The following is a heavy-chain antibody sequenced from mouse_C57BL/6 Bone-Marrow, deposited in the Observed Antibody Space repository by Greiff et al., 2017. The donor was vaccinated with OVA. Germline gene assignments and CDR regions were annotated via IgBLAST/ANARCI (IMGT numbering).Heavy chain of an antibody. CDR2: INPSSGYT. V-gene: IGHV1-4*01. D-gene: IGHD1-1*01. J-gene: IGHJ3*01. CDR1: GYTFTSYT. Sequence: VNVVESGAELARPGASVKMSCKASGYTFTSYTMHWVKQRPGQGLEWIGYINPSSGYTKYNQKFKDKATLTVDKSSSTAYMQLSSLTSEDSAVYYCARPYYYGSPWFAYWGQGTLVTVSA. CDR3: ARPYYYGSPWFAY.